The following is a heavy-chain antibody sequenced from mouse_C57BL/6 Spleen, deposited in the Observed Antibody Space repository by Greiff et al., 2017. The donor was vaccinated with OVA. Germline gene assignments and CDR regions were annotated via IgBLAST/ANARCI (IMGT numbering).Heavy chain of an antibody. D-gene: IGHD2-4*01. V-gene: IGHV1-81*01. CDR3: IYYDYEGNAMDY. CDR2: IYPRSGNT. Sequence: QVQLKESGAELARPGASVKLSCKASGYTFTSYGISWVKQRTGQGLEWIGEIYPRSGNTYYNEKFKGKATLTADKSSSTAYMELRSLTSEDSAVYFCIYYDYEGNAMDYWGQGTSVTVSS. CDR1: GYTFTSYG. J-gene: IGHJ4*01.